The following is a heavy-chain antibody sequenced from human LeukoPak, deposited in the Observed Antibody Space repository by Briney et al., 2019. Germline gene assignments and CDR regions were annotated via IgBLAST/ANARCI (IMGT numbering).Heavy chain of an antibody. D-gene: IGHD2-2*01. V-gene: IGHV1-8*01. Sequence: GASVKVSCKASGYTFTSYDINWVRQATGQGLEWMGWMNPNSGNTGYAQKFQGRVTMTRNTSISTAYMELSSLRSEDTAVYYCARARPKYCSSTSCYRRNWFDPWGQGTLVTVSS. CDR3: ARARPKYCSSTSCYRRNWFDP. CDR1: GYTFTSYD. CDR2: MNPNSGNT. J-gene: IGHJ5*02.